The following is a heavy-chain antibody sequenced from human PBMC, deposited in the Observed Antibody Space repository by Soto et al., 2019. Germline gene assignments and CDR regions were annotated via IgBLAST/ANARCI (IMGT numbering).Heavy chain of an antibody. J-gene: IGHJ6*03. V-gene: IGHV1-8*01. D-gene: IGHD5-18*01. CDR2: MNPNSGNT. CDR1: GYTFTSYD. Sequence: GASVKVSCKASGYTFTSYDINWVRQATGQGLEWMGWMNPNSGNTGYAQKFQGRVTMTRNTSISTAYMELSSLRSEDTAVYYCARSERRGYSYGYYYYYIDVWGKGTTVTVSS. CDR3: ARSERRGYSYGYYYYYIDV.